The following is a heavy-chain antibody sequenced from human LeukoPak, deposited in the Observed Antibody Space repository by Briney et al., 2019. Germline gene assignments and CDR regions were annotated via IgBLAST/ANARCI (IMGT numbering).Heavy chain of an antibody. J-gene: IGHJ4*02. D-gene: IGHD6-6*01. Sequence: PGGSLSLSCAASGFTLRDTWMTWVRQAPGKGLECVGFIQSKTDGGTTDSATPVKGRFTVSRADSKNTLYLQMNSLKTEDTAVYYCTPWSSQFEYWGEGTLVTVST. CDR3: TPWSSQFEY. V-gene: IGHV3-15*01. CDR1: GFTLRDTW. CDR2: IQSKTDGGTT.